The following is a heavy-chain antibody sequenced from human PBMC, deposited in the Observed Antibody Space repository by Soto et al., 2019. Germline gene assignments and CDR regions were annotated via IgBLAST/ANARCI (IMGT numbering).Heavy chain of an antibody. CDR1: GGSLSAYA. D-gene: IGHD3-10*01. CDR2: IIPVFGIS. Sequence: GASVKVSCKASGGSLSAYAISWVRQAPGQGPEWVGGIIPVFGISKYAQKVQGTVTITADDSRSTAYMELSNLRSGDTAIYYCARVRVIRGVIPSHFGLWGQGTTVTVSS. CDR3: ARVRVIRGVIPSHFGL. V-gene: IGHV1-69*13. J-gene: IGHJ6*02.